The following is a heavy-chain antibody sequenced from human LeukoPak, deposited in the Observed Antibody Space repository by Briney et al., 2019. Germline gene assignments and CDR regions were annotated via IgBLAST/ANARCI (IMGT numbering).Heavy chain of an antibody. J-gene: IGHJ4*02. CDR1: GFTFSSYG. V-gene: IGHV3-30*18. D-gene: IGHD2-2*01. Sequence: GGSLRLSCAASGFTFSSYGMHWVRQAPGKGLEWVAVISYDGSNKYYADSVKGRFTISRDNSKNTLYLQMNSLRAEDTAVYYCAKQVPTAYVDYWGQGTLVTVSS. CDR2: ISYDGSNK. CDR3: AKQVPTAYVDY.